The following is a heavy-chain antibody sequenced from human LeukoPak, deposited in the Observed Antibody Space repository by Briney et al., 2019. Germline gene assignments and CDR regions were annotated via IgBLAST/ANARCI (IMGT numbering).Heavy chain of an antibody. CDR3: ARDMGTARGGENDLDY. J-gene: IGHJ4*02. V-gene: IGHV3-9*01. CDR1: GFTFDDYA. Sequence: GGSLRLSCAASGFTFDDYAMHWVRQAPGKGLEWVSGISWNSGSIDYAASVKGRFTISRDNAKNSLYLQMNSLRAEDTALYYCARDMGTARGGENDLDYWGQGTLVTVSS. CDR2: ISWNSGSI. D-gene: IGHD2-21*02.